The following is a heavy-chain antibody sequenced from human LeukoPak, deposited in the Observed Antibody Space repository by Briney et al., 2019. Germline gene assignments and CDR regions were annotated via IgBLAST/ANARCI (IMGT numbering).Heavy chain of an antibody. J-gene: IGHJ4*02. CDR3: ARAFYSNSWYHKEDFFDY. CDR2: LTRGGST. Sequence: GGSLRLSCAASGFIFSIYGMSWVRQAPGKGLEWVSTLTRGGSTYYADSVKGRFTISRDKSKNTLYLQMNSLRAEDTAVYYCARAFYSNSWYHKEDFFDYWGQGTPVTVSS. D-gene: IGHD6-13*01. V-gene: IGHV3-23*01. CDR1: GFIFSIYG.